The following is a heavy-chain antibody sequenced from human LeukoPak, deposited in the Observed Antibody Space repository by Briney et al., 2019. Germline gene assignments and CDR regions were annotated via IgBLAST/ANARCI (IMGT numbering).Heavy chain of an antibody. CDR3: ARGVEMGDFDY. CDR2: ISSSSSYI. D-gene: IGHD3-16*01. J-gene: IGHJ4*02. V-gene: IGHV3-21*01. CDR1: GFTFSSYS. Sequence: GGSLRLSCAASGFTFSSYSMNWVRQAPGKGLEWVSSISSSSSYIYYADSVKGRFTISRDNAKNSLYLQMNSLRAEDTAVYYCARGVEMGDFDYWGQGTLVTVFS.